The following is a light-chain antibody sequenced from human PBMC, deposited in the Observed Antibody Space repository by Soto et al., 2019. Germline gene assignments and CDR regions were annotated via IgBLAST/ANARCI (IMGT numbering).Light chain of an antibody. CDR3: QQYGTSPWT. Sequence: EIVLTQSPGTLSLSPGERATLSCRASQSFHTNYLAWYQQSPGQAPRLLIFGTSSRATGIPDRFSGSGSGTDFTLTISRLEPEDFAVYYCQQYGTSPWTFGQGTEVEVK. V-gene: IGKV3-20*01. CDR2: GTS. CDR1: QSFHTNY. J-gene: IGKJ1*01.